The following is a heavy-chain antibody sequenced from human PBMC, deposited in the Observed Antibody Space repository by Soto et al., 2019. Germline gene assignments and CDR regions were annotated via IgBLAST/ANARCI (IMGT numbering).Heavy chain of an antibody. J-gene: IGHJ6*02. CDR2: ISGRDEST. Sequence: GGSLRLSCAASGFSFNTFDMSWVRQAPGKGLEWLSFISGRDESTHYADSVKGRFTISRDNSKNTLFLQMNSLRSEDTAVYYCATESGSSFYYYGMDVWGQGTTVTVSS. D-gene: IGHD2-15*01. CDR1: GFSFNTFD. V-gene: IGHV3-23*01. CDR3: ATESGSSFYYYGMDV.